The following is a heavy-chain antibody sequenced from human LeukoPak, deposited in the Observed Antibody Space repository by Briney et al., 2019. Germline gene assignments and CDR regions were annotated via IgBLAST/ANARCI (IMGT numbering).Heavy chain of an antibody. CDR2: ISTYNGNT. CDR3: ARDPRYGVGYMDV. CDR1: GYTFISYG. V-gene: IGHV1-18*01. Sequence: ASVKVSCKASGYTFISYGISWVRQAPGQGLEWMGWISTYNGNTNYVQKLQGRVTMTTDTSTSTAYMELRSLRSDDTAMYYCARDPRYGVGYMDVWGKGTTVIVSS. J-gene: IGHJ6*03. D-gene: IGHD4-17*01.